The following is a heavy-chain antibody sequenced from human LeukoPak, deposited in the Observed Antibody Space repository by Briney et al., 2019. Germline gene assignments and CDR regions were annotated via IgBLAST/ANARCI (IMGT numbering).Heavy chain of an antibody. CDR3: ARRPRWFGDKDSDY. J-gene: IGHJ4*02. D-gene: IGHD3-10*01. V-gene: IGHV3-30*03. Sequence: GGSLRLSCAASGFTFSSYAMSWVRQAPGKGLEGVAVISYDGRNKHYPDSVKGRFTISRDISTDTLWLQMDSLRTEDTAVYYCARRPRWFGDKDSDYWGQGTLVTVSS. CDR1: GFTFSSYA. CDR2: ISYDGRNK.